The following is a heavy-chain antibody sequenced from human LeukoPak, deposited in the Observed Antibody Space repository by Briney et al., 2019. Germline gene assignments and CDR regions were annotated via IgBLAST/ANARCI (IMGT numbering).Heavy chain of an antibody. CDR3: ARDRVLVDY. CDR1: GFTFSTYS. CDR2: LSSSSSSI. D-gene: IGHD3-3*02. Sequence: PGGSLRLSCAASGFTFSTYSMNWVRQVPGKGLEWVSSLSSSSSSIFYSDSVKGRFTISRDYAKNSVYLQMNSLRAEDTAVYFCARDRVLVDYWGQGTLVTVSS. V-gene: IGHV3-21*01. J-gene: IGHJ4*02.